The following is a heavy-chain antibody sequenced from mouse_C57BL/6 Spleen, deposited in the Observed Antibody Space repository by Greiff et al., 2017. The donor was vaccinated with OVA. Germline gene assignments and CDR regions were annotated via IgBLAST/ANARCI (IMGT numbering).Heavy chain of an antibody. J-gene: IGHJ4*01. Sequence: EVQVVESGGGLVQPGGSMKLSCAASGFTFSDAWMDWVRQSPEKGLEWVAEIRNKANNHSTYYAESVKGRFTISSDDSKSSVYLQMNSLRAEDTGIYYCTRDDGYHGAMDYWGQGTSVTVSS. CDR3: TRDDGYHGAMDY. CDR2: IRNKANNHST. V-gene: IGHV6-6*01. D-gene: IGHD2-3*01. CDR1: GFTFSDAW.